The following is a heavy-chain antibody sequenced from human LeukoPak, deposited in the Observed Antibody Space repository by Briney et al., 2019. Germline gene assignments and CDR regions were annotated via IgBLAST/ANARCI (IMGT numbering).Heavy chain of an antibody. CDR2: IYSGGST. Sequence: GGSLRLSCAASGFTFSSNYMSWVRQAPGKGLEWVAGIYSGGSTYYSDSVKGRCTISRHNSKNTLYLQMNSLRAEDTAVYYCARDLRWCSGGSCYYYYGMDVWGQGTTVTVSS. CDR3: ARDLRWCSGGSCYYYYGMDV. D-gene: IGHD2-15*01. CDR1: GFTFSSNY. J-gene: IGHJ6*02. V-gene: IGHV3-53*04.